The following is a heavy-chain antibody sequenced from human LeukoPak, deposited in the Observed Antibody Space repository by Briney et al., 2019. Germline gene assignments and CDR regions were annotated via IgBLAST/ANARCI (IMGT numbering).Heavy chain of an antibody. J-gene: IGHJ6*03. D-gene: IGHD6-19*01. CDR3: ARDSVGVSSGWYLSNYYYMDV. V-gene: IGHV1-18*01. Sequence: ASVKVSCKASGYTFTSYGISWVRQAPGQGLEWMGWISAYNGNTNYAQKLQGRVTMTTDTSTSTAYMELRSLRSDDTAVYYFARDSVGVSSGWYLSNYYYMDVWGKGTTVTVSS. CDR1: GYTFTSYG. CDR2: ISAYNGNT.